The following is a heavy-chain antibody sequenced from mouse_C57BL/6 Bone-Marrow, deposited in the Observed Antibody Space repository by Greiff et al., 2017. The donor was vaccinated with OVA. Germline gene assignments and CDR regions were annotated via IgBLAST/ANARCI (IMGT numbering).Heavy chain of an antibody. CDR2: ISDGGSYT. Sequence: EVQLVESGGGLVKPGGSLKLSCAASGFTFSSYAMSWVRQTPEKRLEWVATISDGGSYTYYPDNVKGRFTISRDNAKNNLYLQMSHLKSEDTAMDYCASEGRRGYFDVWGTGTTVTVSS. V-gene: IGHV5-4*01. D-gene: IGHD2-12*01. CDR1: GFTFSSYA. J-gene: IGHJ1*03. CDR3: ASEGRRGYFDV.